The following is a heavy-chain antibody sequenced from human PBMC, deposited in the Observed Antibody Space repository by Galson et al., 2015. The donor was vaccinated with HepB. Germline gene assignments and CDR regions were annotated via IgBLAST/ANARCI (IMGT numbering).Heavy chain of an antibody. D-gene: IGHD3-22*01. Sequence: QSGAEVKKPGESLKISCKGSGYRFANYWIGWVRQMPGKGLEWMGIIYCGDSDTRYSPSFQGQVTFSADKSINTAYLQWSSLKASDTAIYYCARSDSGYYYDWGQGTLVTVSS. CDR2: IYCGDSDT. J-gene: IGHJ4*02. CDR1: GYRFANYW. CDR3: ARSDSGYYYD. V-gene: IGHV5-51*03.